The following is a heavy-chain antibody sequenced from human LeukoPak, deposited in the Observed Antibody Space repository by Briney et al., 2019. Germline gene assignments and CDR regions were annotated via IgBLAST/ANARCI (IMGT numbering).Heavy chain of an antibody. CDR2: INPNSGGT. V-gene: IGHV1-2*06. Sequence: ASVKVSCKASGYTFTGYYMHWVRQAPGQGLEWMGRINPNSGGTNYAQKFQGRDTMTRDTSISTAYVELSRLRSDDTAVYYCARDVAAAGHFDYWGQGTLVTVSS. CDR1: GYTFTGYY. CDR3: ARDVAAAGHFDY. D-gene: IGHD6-13*01. J-gene: IGHJ4*02.